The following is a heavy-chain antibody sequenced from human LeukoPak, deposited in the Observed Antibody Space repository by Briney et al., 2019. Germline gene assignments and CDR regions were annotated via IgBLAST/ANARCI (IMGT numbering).Heavy chain of an antibody. CDR1: GFTFSRYS. D-gene: IGHD2-21*02. CDR2: ISGDSGTT. J-gene: IGHJ4*02. V-gene: IGHV3-23*01. Sequence: GGSLRLSCAASGFTFSRYSMNWVRQAPGKGLEWVSVISGDSGTTVYRDSVEGRFTISRDNSKNTLFLHMNSLRAEDTAVYYCAKKTQVTAGAAYIDYWGQGTLVTVSS. CDR3: AKKTQVTAGAAYIDY.